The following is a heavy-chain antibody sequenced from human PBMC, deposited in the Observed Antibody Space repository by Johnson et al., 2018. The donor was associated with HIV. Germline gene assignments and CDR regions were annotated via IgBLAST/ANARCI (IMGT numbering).Heavy chain of an antibody. D-gene: IGHD3-22*01. CDR2: ISYDGSNK. Sequence: VQLVESGGGVVQPGRSLRLSCAASGFTFSSYAMHWVRQAPGKGLEWVAVISYDGSNKYYADSVKGRFTISRDNSKNTLYLQMNSLRAEDTAVYYCARPTDPDSSGYFDIWGQGTMVTVSS. CDR1: GFTFSSYA. CDR3: ARPTDPDSSGYFDI. J-gene: IGHJ3*02. V-gene: IGHV3-30*04.